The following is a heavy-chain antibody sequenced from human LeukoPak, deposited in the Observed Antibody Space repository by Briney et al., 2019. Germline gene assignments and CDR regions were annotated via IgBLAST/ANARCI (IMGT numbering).Heavy chain of an antibody. J-gene: IGHJ4*02. Sequence: GGSLRLSCAASGFTFDDYGMSWVRHTPGKGLEWVSGINWNGDSTGYADSVKGRFTISRDNSKNTLYLQKNSLRAEDTAVYYCATSFGPVIAAAGTGADWGQGTLVTVSS. CDR2: INWNGDST. V-gene: IGHV3-20*04. CDR3: ATSFGPVIAAAGTGAD. CDR1: GFTFDDYG. D-gene: IGHD6-13*01.